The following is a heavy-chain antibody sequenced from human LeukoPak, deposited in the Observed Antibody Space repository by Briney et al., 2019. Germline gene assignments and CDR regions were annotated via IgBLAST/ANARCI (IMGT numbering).Heavy chain of an antibody. D-gene: IGHD2-2*01. CDR3: ARVQAKTSTSWFRQQLAPGAFDI. CDR2: IYTSGST. Sequence: SETLSLTCTVSGGSISSYYWSWIRQPAGKGLEWMGRIYTSGSTNYNPSLKSRVTMSVDTSKNQFSLKLSSVTAADTAVYYCARVQAKTSTSWFRQQLAPGAFDIWGQGTMVTVSS. V-gene: IGHV4-4*07. J-gene: IGHJ3*02. CDR1: GGSISSYY.